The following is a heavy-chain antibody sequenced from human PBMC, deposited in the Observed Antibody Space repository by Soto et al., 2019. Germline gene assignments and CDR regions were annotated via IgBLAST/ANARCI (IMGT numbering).Heavy chain of an antibody. Sequence: PGGSLRLSCAASGFIFSTYAMNWVRQAPGKGLEWVSAISSSGDSAYYAESVRGRFTISRDNSINTLYLQMGSLRPEDTAVYYCAHPRGYGVFDAVDIWGQGTMVT. V-gene: IGHV3-23*01. CDR2: ISSSGDSA. J-gene: IGHJ3*02. D-gene: IGHD4-17*01. CDR3: AHPRGYGVFDAVDI. CDR1: GFIFSTYA.